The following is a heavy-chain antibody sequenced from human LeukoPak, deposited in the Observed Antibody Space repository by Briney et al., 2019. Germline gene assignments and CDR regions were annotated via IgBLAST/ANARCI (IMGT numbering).Heavy chain of an antibody. CDR3: ARERDTAMVDTCNWFDP. V-gene: IGHV3-33*01. Sequence: PGRSLRLSCAASGFTFSSYGMHWVRQAPGKGLEWVAVIWYDGSNKYYADSVKGRFTISRDNSKNTLYLQMNSLRAEDTAVYYCARERDTAMVDTCNWFDPWGQGTLVTVSS. CDR2: IWYDGSNK. J-gene: IGHJ5*02. CDR1: GFTFSSYG. D-gene: IGHD5-18*01.